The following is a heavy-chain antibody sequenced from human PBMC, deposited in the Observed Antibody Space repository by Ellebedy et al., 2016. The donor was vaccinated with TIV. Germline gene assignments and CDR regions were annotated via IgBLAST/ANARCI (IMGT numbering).Heavy chain of an antibody. V-gene: IGHV1-69*13. Sequence: ASVKVSCKAFGGTFSTYALNWVRQAPGQGLEWIGAFLPMFGTATSAQKFQGRLTITADESMTTAYMDLSSLRSEDTAVYYCAGVRWATVARGVPFHYGMDVWGQGTTVTVSS. D-gene: IGHD3-10*01. CDR1: GGTFSTYA. J-gene: IGHJ6*02. CDR2: FLPMFGTA. CDR3: AGVRWATVARGVPFHYGMDV.